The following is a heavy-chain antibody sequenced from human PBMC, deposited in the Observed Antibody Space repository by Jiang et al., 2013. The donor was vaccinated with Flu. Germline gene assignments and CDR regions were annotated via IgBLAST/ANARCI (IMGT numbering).Heavy chain of an antibody. D-gene: IGHD3-22*01. CDR1: GFTFSDYA. Sequence: VQLLESGGGLVQPGGSLRLSCVASGFTFSDYAMSWVRQAPGKGLEWVSVISGRSDSTFYADAVKGRFTISRDNSKNTLSLQMNSLRAEDTAVYYCAKDFTNFYDSSGYYFFDYWGQGTPGHRLL. V-gene: IGHV3-23*01. CDR2: ISGRSDST. J-gene: IGHJ4*02. CDR3: AKDFTNFYDSSGYYFFDY.